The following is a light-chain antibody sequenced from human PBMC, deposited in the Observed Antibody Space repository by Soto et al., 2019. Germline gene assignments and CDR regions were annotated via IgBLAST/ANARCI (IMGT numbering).Light chain of an antibody. V-gene: IGLV1-47*01. CDR2: RSN. CDR1: SSNIGGTY. CDR3: ASWVGSLSRWV. J-gene: IGLJ3*02. Sequence: QSVLTQPPSASGTPGQSVTISCSGSSSNIGGTYVSWFQQVPGTAPKLHIYRSNQRPSGVPDRFSGSKSGTSASLAISELRSEDEADYYCASWVGSLSRWVFGGGTKVTVL.